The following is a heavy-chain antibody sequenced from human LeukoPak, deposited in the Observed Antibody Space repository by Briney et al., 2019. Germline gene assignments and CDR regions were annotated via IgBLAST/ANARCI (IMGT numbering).Heavy chain of an antibody. J-gene: IGHJ4*02. CDR2: LPYDGSDK. CDR3: AKHHYSGSSGYYFFDY. V-gene: IGHV3-30*02. D-gene: IGHD3-22*01. Sequence: GGSLRLSCAAPGFAFSKFGLQWVCQAPGKGLGCVAFLPYDGSDKYYADCVKGRFTISRDNSKNTLYLQVNSLRAEDTAVYYCAKHHYSGSSGYYFFDYWGQGTLVTVSS. CDR1: GFAFSKFG.